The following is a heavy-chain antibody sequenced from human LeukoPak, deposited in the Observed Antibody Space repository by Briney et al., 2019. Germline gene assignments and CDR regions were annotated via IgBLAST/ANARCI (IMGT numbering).Heavy chain of an antibody. CDR1: GFTFSNYA. CDR3: ARDDADYGDYIDY. D-gene: IGHD4-17*01. V-gene: IGHV3-30-3*01. J-gene: IGHJ4*02. CDR2: ISYDGSKK. Sequence: GRSLRLSCAASGFTFSNYAMHWVRQAPGKWLEWVAVISYDGSKKDYADSVKGRLTISRDNSKNTLYMQMNSLRAEDTAVYYCARDDADYGDYIDYWGQGTLVTVSS.